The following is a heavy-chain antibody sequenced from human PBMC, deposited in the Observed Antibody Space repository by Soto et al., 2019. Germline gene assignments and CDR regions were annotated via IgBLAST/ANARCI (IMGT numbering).Heavy chain of an antibody. CDR3: AKTLKYFDWSQTYFDY. CDR1: GFTFSSYA. Sequence: GGSLRLSCAASGFTFSSYAMSWVRQAPGKGLEWVSAISGSGGSTYYADSVKGRFTISRDNSKNTLYLQMNSPRAEDTAVYYCAKTLKYFDWSQTYFDYWGQGTLVTVSS. V-gene: IGHV3-23*01. CDR2: ISGSGGST. D-gene: IGHD3-9*01. J-gene: IGHJ4*02.